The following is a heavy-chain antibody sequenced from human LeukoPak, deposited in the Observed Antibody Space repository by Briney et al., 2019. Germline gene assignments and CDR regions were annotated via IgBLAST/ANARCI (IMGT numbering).Heavy chain of an antibody. V-gene: IGHV1-2*02. D-gene: IGHD6-13*01. Sequence: ASVTVSFKASGYTFTDYYLHWVRQAPGQGLEWMGWINPNSGVTNFAQKFQGRVTMTRDTSISTAYMDLSRLRSDDTAVYYCARGIAAAGTFDYWGQGSLVTVSS. CDR2: INPNSGVT. CDR3: ARGIAAAGTFDY. CDR1: GYTFTDYY. J-gene: IGHJ4*02.